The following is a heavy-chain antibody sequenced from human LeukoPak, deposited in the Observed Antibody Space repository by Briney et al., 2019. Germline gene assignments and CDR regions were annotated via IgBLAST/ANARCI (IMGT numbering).Heavy chain of an antibody. J-gene: IGHJ5*02. CDR2: XXXXXXGT. D-gene: IGHD2-2*01. Sequence: GGSLGLSCAASGFTFSSHWMHWVRQAPEKGLVGVAXXXXXXXGTYYAASVKGRFTISRDNAKNTLYLQMHSLTAEDTAVYYCVRGALRDCSYTSCSRGNWFDPWGQGTLVTVSS. CDR1: GFTFSSHW. V-gene: IGHV3-74*01. CDR3: VRGALRDCSYTSCSRGNWFDP.